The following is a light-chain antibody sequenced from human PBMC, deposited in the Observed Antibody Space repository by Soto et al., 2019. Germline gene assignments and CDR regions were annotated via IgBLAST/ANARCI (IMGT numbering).Light chain of an antibody. CDR2: RNN. V-gene: IGLV1-47*01. CDR1: SSNVGNNY. CDR3: AAWDDSLSGVI. J-gene: IGLJ2*01. Sequence: QSVLTQPPSASGTPGPRVTISCSGSSSNVGNNYVYWYQYLPGTAPKLLIYRNNQRPSGVPDRFSGSKSGTSASLAISGLRAEDEADYYCAAWDDSLSGVIFGGGTQLTVL.